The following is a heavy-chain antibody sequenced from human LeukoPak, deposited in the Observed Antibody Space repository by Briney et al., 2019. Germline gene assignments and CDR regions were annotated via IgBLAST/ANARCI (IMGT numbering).Heavy chain of an antibody. CDR3: ARARVVAASYYFDY. D-gene: IGHD2-15*01. CDR1: GGSISSGGYS. CDR2: IYHSGST. J-gene: IGHJ4*02. Sequence: TLSLTCAVSGGSISSGGYSWSWIRQPPGKGLEWIGYIYHSGSTYYNPSLKSRVTISVDRSKNQFSLKLSSVTAADTAVYYCARARVVAASYYFDYWGQGTLVTVSS. V-gene: IGHV4-30-2*01.